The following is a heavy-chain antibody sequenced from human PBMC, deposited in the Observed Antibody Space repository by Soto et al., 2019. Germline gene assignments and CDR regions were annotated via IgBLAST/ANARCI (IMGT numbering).Heavy chain of an antibody. CDR2: ISGSGGST. CDR1: GFTFSSYA. Sequence: PGGSLRLSCAASGFTFSSYAMSWVRQAPGKGLEWVSAISGSGGSTYHADSVKGRFTISRDNSKNTLYLQMNSLRAEDTAVYYCAKDIWVEDPARDIVVVVAAPLRYSYGMDVWGQGTTVTVSS. D-gene: IGHD2-15*01. V-gene: IGHV3-23*01. CDR3: AKDIWVEDPARDIVVVVAAPLRYSYGMDV. J-gene: IGHJ6*02.